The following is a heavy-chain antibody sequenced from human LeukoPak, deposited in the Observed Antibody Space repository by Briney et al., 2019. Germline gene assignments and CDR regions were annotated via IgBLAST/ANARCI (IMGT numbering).Heavy chain of an antibody. J-gene: IGHJ4*02. Sequence: GGSLRLSCAASGFTVSTNYMSWVRQAPGQGLKWVSVIYSGDTTFYADSVRGKFTISRDNSKNTLYLQMNSLRAEDTAVYYCASILRSSSGYYFDYWGQGTLVTVSS. CDR1: GFTVSTNY. V-gene: IGHV3-66*01. D-gene: IGHD3-10*01. CDR2: IYSGDTT. CDR3: ASILRSSSGYYFDY.